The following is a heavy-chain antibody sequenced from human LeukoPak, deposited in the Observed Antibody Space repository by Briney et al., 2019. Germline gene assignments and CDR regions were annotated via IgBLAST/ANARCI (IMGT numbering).Heavy chain of an antibody. Sequence: ASVKVSCKASGYTFTGYYMHWVRQAPGQGLEWMGWINPNSGGTNYAQKFQGRVTMTRDTSISTAYMELSRLRSDDTAVYSCARQVVVVFAPSNLNNWFDPWGQGTLVTVSS. CDR2: INPNSGGT. J-gene: IGHJ5*02. V-gene: IGHV1-2*02. CDR3: ARQVVVVFAPSNLNNWFDP. D-gene: IGHD2-8*02. CDR1: GYTFTGYY.